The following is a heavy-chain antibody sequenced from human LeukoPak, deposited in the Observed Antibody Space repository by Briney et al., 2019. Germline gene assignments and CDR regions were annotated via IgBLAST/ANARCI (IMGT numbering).Heavy chain of an antibody. CDR2: ISSSGSTI. Sequence: GGSLRLSCAASGFTFSDYYMSWIRQAPGKGLEWVSYISSSGSTIYYADSVKGRFTISRDNAKNSLYLQMNSLRAEDTAVYYCARVLRYFDWLYRLFPAGGWFDPWGQGTLVTVSS. J-gene: IGHJ5*02. V-gene: IGHV3-11*01. CDR3: ARVLRYFDWLYRLFPAGGWFDP. CDR1: GFTFSDYY. D-gene: IGHD3-9*01.